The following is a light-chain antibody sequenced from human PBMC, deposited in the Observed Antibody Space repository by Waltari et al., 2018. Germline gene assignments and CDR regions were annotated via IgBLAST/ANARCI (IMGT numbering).Light chain of an antibody. Sequence: GVTKFPLPLPVQPGETASSFCRSSQSLLHSNGNNYLYWYLQKPGQSPQLLIYLGSNRASGVPDRFSGSGSGTDFTLKISRVEAEDVGVYYCMQSLQALWTFGQGTKVEIK. CDR3: MQSLQALWT. CDR2: LGS. V-gene: IGKV2-28*01. CDR1: QSLLHSNGNNY. J-gene: IGKJ1*01.